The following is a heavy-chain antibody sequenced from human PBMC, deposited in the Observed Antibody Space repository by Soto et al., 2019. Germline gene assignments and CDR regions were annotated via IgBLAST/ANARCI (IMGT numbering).Heavy chain of an antibody. Sequence: SETLSLTCTVSGGSISSGGYYWSWIRQAPGKGLEWIGYIYYSGSTYYNPSLKSRVTISVDTSKNQFSLKLSSVTAADTAVYYCARVITIFVVVIIPRFDPWGQGTLVTV. CDR2: IYYSGST. CDR3: ARVITIFVVVIIPRFDP. J-gene: IGHJ5*02. CDR1: GGSISSGGYY. D-gene: IGHD3-3*01. V-gene: IGHV4-30-4*01.